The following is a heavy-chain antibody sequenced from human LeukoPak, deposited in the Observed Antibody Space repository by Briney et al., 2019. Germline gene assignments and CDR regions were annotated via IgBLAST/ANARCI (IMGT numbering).Heavy chain of an antibody. CDR1: GGSISSGGYH. Sequence: PSQTLSLTCTVSGGSISSGGYHWSWIRQHPGKGLEWIGYIYYSGSTYYNPSLKSRVTISVDTSKNQFSLKLSTVTAADTAVYYCARDGDSSGWFPFYFDYWGQGTLVTVSS. V-gene: IGHV4-31*03. CDR3: ARDGDSSGWFPFYFDY. J-gene: IGHJ4*02. D-gene: IGHD6-19*01. CDR2: IYYSGST.